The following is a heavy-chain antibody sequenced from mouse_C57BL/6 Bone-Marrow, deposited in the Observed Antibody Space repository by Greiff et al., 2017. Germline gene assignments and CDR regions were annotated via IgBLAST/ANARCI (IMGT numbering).Heavy chain of an antibody. CDR1: GYSFTGYW. CDR2: ILPGSGST. D-gene: IGHD2-1*01. V-gene: IGHV1-9*01. Sequence: LQESGAELMKPGASVKLSCKASGYSFTGYWIEWVKQRPGHGLEWIGEILPGSGSTNYNEKLKGKATFTADTSSHTAYKKLSSLTTEDSAISYGARSLEYGNYWGQGTLVTGSA. J-gene: IGHJ3*01. CDR3: ARSLEYGNY.